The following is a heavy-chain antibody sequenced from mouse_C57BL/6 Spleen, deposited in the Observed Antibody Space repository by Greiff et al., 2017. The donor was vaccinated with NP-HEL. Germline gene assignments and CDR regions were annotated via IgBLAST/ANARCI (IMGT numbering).Heavy chain of an antibody. CDR2: IWSGGST. D-gene: IGHD2-1*01. V-gene: IGHV2-2*01. CDR3: ARNGDYGTPMDY. Sequence: VQLVESGPGLVQPSQSLSITCTVSGFSLTSYGVHWVRQSPGKGLEWLGVIWSGGSTDYNAAFISRLSISKDNSKSQVFFKMNSLQADDTAIYYCARNGDYGTPMDYWGQGTSVTVSS. CDR1: GFSLTSYG. J-gene: IGHJ4*01.